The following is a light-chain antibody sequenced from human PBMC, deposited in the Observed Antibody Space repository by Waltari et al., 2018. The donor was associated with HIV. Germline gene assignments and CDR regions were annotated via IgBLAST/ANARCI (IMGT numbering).Light chain of an antibody. CDR2: AAS. V-gene: IGKV1-9*01. CDR1: QDISTY. CDR3: QQLYRYPLS. J-gene: IGKJ4*01. Sequence: DIQLTQSPSFLSASVGDRVNITCRASQDISTYLAWYQKVPGGTPKLLIYAASTLYTGVPSRFSGSGSGTEFTLTISALQSEDFSTYFCQQLYRYPLSFGGGTKV.